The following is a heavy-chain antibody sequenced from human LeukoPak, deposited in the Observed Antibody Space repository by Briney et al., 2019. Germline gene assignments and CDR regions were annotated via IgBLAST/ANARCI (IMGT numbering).Heavy chain of an antibody. Sequence: SGTLSLTCTVSGDSINSLDLWSWVRQPPGKGLEWIGEMYLSGTTHSNPSVKSRVTISIDKSKNQFFLNLSFVTAADTAVYYCAGLVGRYSSGLYYYYFDYWGQGTLVTVSS. D-gene: IGHD3-22*01. CDR3: AGLVGRYSSGLYYYYFDY. V-gene: IGHV4-4*02. CDR2: MYLSGTT. CDR1: GDSINSLDL. J-gene: IGHJ4*02.